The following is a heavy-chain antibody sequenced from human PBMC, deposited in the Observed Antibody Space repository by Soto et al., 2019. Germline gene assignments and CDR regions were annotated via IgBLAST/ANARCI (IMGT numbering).Heavy chain of an antibody. V-gene: IGHV3-23*01. CDR1: VFSFSSYA. CDR2: MSAGGGST. CDR3: ARDWWEEPAGKETVSQFDY. D-gene: IGHD6-13*01. Sequence: GGSLRLSCAASVFSFSSYAMSWVRQAPGKGLEWVSCMSAGGGSTFHAGSVRGRFTISRDNSKNTIYLQMNSLRAEDTAVYYCARDWWEEPAGKETVSQFDYWGQGTLVTVSS. J-gene: IGHJ4*02.